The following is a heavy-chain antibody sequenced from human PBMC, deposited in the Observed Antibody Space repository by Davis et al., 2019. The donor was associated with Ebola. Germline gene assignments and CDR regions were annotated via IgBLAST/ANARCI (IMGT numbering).Heavy chain of an antibody. CDR3: ARDGPYYYDSSGYYSFDY. J-gene: IGHJ4*02. CDR2: IKQDGSEK. Sequence: PGGSLRLSCAASGFTFSSYWMSWVRQAPGKGLEWVANIKQDGSEKYYVDSVKGRFTISRDNAKNSLYLQMNSLRAEDTAVYYCARDGPYYYDSSGYYSFDYWGQGTLVTVSS. V-gene: IGHV3-7*01. CDR1: GFTFSSYW. D-gene: IGHD3-22*01.